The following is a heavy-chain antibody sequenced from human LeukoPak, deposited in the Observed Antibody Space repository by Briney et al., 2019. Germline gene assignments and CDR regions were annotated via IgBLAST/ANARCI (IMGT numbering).Heavy chain of an antibody. CDR3: AKVGVGATISYYFDY. V-gene: IGHV3-23*01. CDR2: ISGSGGST. Sequence: GGSLRLSCAASGFTFSSYAMSWVRQAPGKGLEWVSAISGSGGSTYYADSVKGRFTISRDNSKNSLYLQMNSLRAEDTVVYYCAKVGVGATISYYFDYWGQGTLVTVSS. J-gene: IGHJ4*02. D-gene: IGHD1-26*01. CDR1: GFTFSSYA.